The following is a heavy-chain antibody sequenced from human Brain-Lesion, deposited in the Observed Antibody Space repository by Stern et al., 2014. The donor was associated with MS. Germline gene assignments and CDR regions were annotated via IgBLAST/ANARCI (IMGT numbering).Heavy chain of an antibody. J-gene: IGHJ6*02. Sequence: QVQLVQSGPGLVKPSGTLSLTCAVSGASISNTQWWTWVRQSPGKGLEWIGEIYQSGSANYTPPLRSRVTISVDRSKNSFSLKLNSVTAADTAVYYCARDPRRGGLSGYYHGMDVWGQGTTVTVSS. CDR1: GASISNTQW. CDR3: ARDPRRGGLSGYYHGMDV. V-gene: IGHV4-4*02. D-gene: IGHD3-10*01. CDR2: IYQSGSA.